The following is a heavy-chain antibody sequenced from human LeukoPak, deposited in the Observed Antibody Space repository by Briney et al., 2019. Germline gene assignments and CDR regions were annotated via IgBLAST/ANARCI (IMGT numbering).Heavy chain of an antibody. Sequence: SETLSLTCTVSGGSISSGSYYWSWIRQPAGKGLEWIGRIYTSGSTNYNPSLKSRVTISVDTSKNQFSLKLGSVTAADTAMNYRARAPPYYYGSGSLGSYHYGMDVWGQGTTVTVSS. J-gene: IGHJ6*02. CDR3: ARAPPYYYGSGSLGSYHYGMDV. CDR2: IYTSGST. V-gene: IGHV4-61*02. CDR1: GGSISSGSYY. D-gene: IGHD3-10*01.